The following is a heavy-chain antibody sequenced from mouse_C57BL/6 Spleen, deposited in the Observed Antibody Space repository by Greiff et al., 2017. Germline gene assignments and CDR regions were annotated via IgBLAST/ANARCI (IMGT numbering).Heavy chain of an antibody. Sequence: VQLQQSGAELVKPGASVKISCKASGYAFSSYWMNWVKQRPGKGLEWIGQIYPGDGDTNYNGKFKGKATLAAYKSSSTAYMQLSSLTSEDSAVYFCARWGTTAFDVWGTGTTVTVSS. J-gene: IGHJ1*03. V-gene: IGHV1-80*01. CDR1: GYAFSSYW. CDR2: IYPGDGDT. D-gene: IGHD1-2*01. CDR3: ARWGTTAFDV.